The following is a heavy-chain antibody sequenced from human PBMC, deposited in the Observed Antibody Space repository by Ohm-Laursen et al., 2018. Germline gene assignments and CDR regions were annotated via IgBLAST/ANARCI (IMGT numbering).Heavy chain of an antibody. Sequence: SETLSLTCTVSGGSVNSGTNYWSWIRQPPGKGLEWIGYGYYTGSTNYNPSLKSRVTISVDTSKNQFSLKLSSVTAADTAVYYCARDTVAAGHSFDFWGQGTLVTVSS. V-gene: IGHV4-61*01. CDR3: ARDTVAAGHSFDF. CDR2: GYYTGST. J-gene: IGHJ4*02. CDR1: GGSVNSGTNY. D-gene: IGHD6-13*01.